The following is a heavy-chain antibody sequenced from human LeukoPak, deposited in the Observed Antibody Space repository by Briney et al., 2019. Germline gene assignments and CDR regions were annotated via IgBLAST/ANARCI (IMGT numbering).Heavy chain of an antibody. Sequence: GGSLXXSCAASGFTFSNAWMSWVRQAPGKGLEWVGRIKSKTDGSTTDYAAPVKGRFTIARDDSKNRMYLQMNSMKTEETTVXYXXXXXXGXXXSHXNYYYYYYMDVWGKGTTVTISS. V-gene: IGHV3-15*01. CDR1: GFTFSNAW. J-gene: IGHJ6*03. CDR3: XXXXXGXXXSHXNYYYYYYMDV. CDR2: IKSKTDGSTT. D-gene: IGHD3-10*01.